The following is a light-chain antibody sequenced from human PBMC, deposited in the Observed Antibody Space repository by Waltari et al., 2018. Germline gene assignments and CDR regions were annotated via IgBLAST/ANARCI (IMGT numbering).Light chain of an antibody. CDR3: QVWDTTSDPVV. CDR2: DDR. J-gene: IGLJ2*01. CDR1: NSGGKS. V-gene: IGLV3-21*03. Sequence: SHVLTPLPSVSVAPGKPARTPCGGNNSGGKSVHWYQQKPGQAPLLVISDDRDRPSGIPEPFSASNSGNTATLTIHRVEGEDEADYYCQVWDTTSDPVVFGGGTQLTVL.